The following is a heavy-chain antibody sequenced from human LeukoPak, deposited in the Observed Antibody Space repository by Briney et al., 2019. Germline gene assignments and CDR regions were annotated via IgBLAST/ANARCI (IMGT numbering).Heavy chain of an antibody. CDR1: GFTFGDYA. CDR2: IRSKAYGGTT. CDR3: ARVYRQYQLLSIDY. V-gene: IGHV3-49*03. J-gene: IGHJ4*02. D-gene: IGHD2-2*01. Sequence: GGSLRLSCTASGFTFGDYAMSWFRQAPGKGLEWVGFIRSKAYGGTTEYAASVKGRFTISRDNSKNTLYLQMNSLRAEDTAVYYCARVYRQYQLLSIDYWGQGTLVTVSS.